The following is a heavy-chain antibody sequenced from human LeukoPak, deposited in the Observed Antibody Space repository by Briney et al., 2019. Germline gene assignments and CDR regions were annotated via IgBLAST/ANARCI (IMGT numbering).Heavy chain of an antibody. V-gene: IGHV3-64D*06. CDR1: GFTFSSYA. J-gene: IGHJ6*04. D-gene: IGHD3-10*01. CDR2: IGSNGGST. Sequence: GGSLRLSCSASGFTFSSYAMHWVRQAPGKGLEYVSAIGSNGGSTYYADSVKGRFTISRDNSKNTLYLQMSSLRAEDTAVYYCVKGRRSYYGSGSYSGYYYGMDVWGKGTTVTVSS. CDR3: VKGRRSYYGSGSYSGYYYGMDV.